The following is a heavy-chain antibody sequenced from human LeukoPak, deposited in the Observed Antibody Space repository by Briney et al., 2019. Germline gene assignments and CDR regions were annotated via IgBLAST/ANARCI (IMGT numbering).Heavy chain of an antibody. Sequence: GGSLRLSCTASGFTFSTYSMNWVRQAPGKGLEWVSAISGSGGSTYYADSVKGRFTISRDNSKNTLYLQMNSLRAEDTAVYYCAKDLATVTPSAFDIWGQGTMVTVSS. J-gene: IGHJ3*02. V-gene: IGHV3-23*01. D-gene: IGHD4-17*01. CDR1: GFTFSTYS. CDR3: AKDLATVTPSAFDI. CDR2: ISGSGGST.